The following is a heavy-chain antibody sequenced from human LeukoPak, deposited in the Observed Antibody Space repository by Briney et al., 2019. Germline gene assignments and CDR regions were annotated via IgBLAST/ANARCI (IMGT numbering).Heavy chain of an antibody. CDR2: IYYDGSKK. J-gene: IGHJ4*02. D-gene: IGHD2-15*01. Sequence: PGGSLRLSCAASGFTFSTYAMHWVRQAPGTGLEWVAIIYYDGSKKYYVDSVKGRFTISRDNSKNTLYLQMNSLRVEDTAVYYCARDPYCSGSSCYSGLFDYWGQGTLVTVSS. V-gene: IGHV3-30*04. CDR1: GFTFSTYA. CDR3: ARDPYCSGSSCYSGLFDY.